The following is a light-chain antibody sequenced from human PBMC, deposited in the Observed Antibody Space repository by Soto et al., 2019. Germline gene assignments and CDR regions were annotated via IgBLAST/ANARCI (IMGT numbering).Light chain of an antibody. CDR2: WAS. CDR1: QNLLYSSNIKNF. V-gene: IGKV4-1*01. Sequence: DIVMTQSPDSLAVSLGERATINCKSSQNLLYSSNIKNFLTWYQQKPGQPPKLLIYWASTRESGVPDRFSGSGSGTDFTLTISSLQAEDVAVYYCQQYYSTPPTFGQGTKLEIK. J-gene: IGKJ2*01. CDR3: QQYYSTPPT.